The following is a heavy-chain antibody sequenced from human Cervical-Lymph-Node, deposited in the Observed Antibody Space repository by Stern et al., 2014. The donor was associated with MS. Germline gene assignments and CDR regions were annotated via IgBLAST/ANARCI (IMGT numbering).Heavy chain of an antibody. CDR2: ISTDDTTF. CDR1: GFNFGNSY. CDR3: ARGVSLRD. J-gene: IGHJ4*02. V-gene: IGHV3-11*01. Sequence: VQLVESGGGLVKPGGSLRLSCTASGFNFGNSYMNWIRQAPGKGLEWLSYISTDDTTFYYADSVKGRFTMSRDNAKNSVFLQMNSLRVDDTAVYYCARGVSLRDWGQGTLVTVSS. D-gene: IGHD5/OR15-5a*01.